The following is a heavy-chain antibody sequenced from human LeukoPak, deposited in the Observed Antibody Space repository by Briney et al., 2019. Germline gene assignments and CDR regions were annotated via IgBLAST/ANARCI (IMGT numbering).Heavy chain of an antibody. CDR1: GYTFTSYD. D-gene: IGHD6-13*01. J-gene: IGHJ4*02. CDR3: ARGRKAAGFNY. Sequence: ASVKVSCKSSGYTFTSYDINWVRQATGEGLEWMGLMNPNSGNTGYAQKFKGRVTMTRNSSISKAYMELSSLRSEDTAVYYCARGRKAAGFNYWGQGTLVTVSS. V-gene: IGHV1-8*01. CDR2: MNPNSGNT.